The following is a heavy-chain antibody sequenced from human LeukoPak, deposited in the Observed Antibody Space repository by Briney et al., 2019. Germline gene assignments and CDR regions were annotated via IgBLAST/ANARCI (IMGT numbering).Heavy chain of an antibody. CDR1: GYTFTGYY. J-gene: IGHJ4*02. D-gene: IGHD5-12*01. CDR2: INPNSGGT. V-gene: IGHV1-2*02. Sequence: GASVKVSCKASGYTFTGYYMHWVRQAPGQGLEWMGWINPNSGGTNYAQKFQGRVTMTRDTSISTAYMELSRLRSDDTAVYYCARGYSGFDVGFDYWGQGTLVTVSS. CDR3: ARGYSGFDVGFDY.